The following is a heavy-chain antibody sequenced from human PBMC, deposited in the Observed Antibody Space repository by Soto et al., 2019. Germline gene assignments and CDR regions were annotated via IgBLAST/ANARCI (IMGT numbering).Heavy chain of an antibody. J-gene: IGHJ6*03. CDR1: GYTFSDYY. Sequence: ASVKVSCKASGYTFSDYYIHWMRQAHGQGLEWMGWINPNSGGTKYAHKFQGWVTMTRDTSIKTAYMELSRLTSDDTAVYYCARESGGATATLDYYYFYMDVWGKGTTVTVSS. V-gene: IGHV1-2*04. CDR2: INPNSGGT. CDR3: ARESGGATATLDYYYFYMDV. D-gene: IGHD5-12*01.